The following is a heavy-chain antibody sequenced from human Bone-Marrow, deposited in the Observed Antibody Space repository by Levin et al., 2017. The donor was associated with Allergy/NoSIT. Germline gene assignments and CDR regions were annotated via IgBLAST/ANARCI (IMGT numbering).Heavy chain of an antibody. Sequence: SETLSLTCTVSGVSISSKNFYWGWIRQPPGEGLEWLGSIYYSGSTYYNPSLKSRLTISADTSKDQLSLELRSVTAADTAAYYCVGDGGSSSWSYYWGQGTLVTVSS. CDR1: GVSISSKNFY. CDR3: VGDGGSSSWSYY. CDR2: IYYSGST. J-gene: IGHJ4*02. V-gene: IGHV4-39*01. D-gene: IGHD6-13*01.